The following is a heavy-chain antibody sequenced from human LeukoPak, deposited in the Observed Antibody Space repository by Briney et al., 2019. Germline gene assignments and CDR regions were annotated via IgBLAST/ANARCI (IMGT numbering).Heavy chain of an antibody. CDR2: ISTYNGDT. Sequence: GASVKVSCKASGYTFTNYGITWVRQAPEQGLEWMGWISTYNGDTNYAQSLQGRVTMTTDTSTTTAYMELRNLSSEDTAVYYCARGRGSTSRHWGQGTQVTVSS. V-gene: IGHV1-18*01. J-gene: IGHJ4*02. CDR3: ARGRGSTSRH. D-gene: IGHD5-12*01. CDR1: GYTFTNYG.